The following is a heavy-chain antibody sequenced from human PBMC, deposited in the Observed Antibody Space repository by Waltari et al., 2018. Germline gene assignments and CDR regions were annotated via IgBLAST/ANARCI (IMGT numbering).Heavy chain of an antibody. CDR2: IYYSGGT. CDR1: GGSISSGGYY. CDR3: ARQNGGRPFDY. V-gene: IGHV4-31*03. Sequence: QVQLQESGPGLVKPSQTLSLTCTVSGGSISSGGYYWSWIRQHPGKGLEWIGYIYYSGGTNEDPSLRGRVTMSVDTTKNQFSLKLSSVTAADTAVYYCARQNGGRPFDYWGQGTLVTVSS. D-gene: IGHD2-15*01. J-gene: IGHJ4*02.